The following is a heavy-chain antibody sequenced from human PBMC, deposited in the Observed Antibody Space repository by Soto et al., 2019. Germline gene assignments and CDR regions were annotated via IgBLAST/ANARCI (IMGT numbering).Heavy chain of an antibody. J-gene: IGHJ3*02. CDR2: ISYDGSNK. CDR1: GFTFSSYA. Sequence: PGGSLRLSCAASGFTFSSYAMHWVRQAPGKGLEWVAVISYDGSNKYYADSVKGRFTISRDNSKNTLYLQMNSLRAEDTAVYYCARDETAAKRMIAAAGMGYDAFDIWGQGTMVTVSS. CDR3: ARDETAAKRMIAAAGMGYDAFDI. V-gene: IGHV3-30-3*01. D-gene: IGHD6-13*01.